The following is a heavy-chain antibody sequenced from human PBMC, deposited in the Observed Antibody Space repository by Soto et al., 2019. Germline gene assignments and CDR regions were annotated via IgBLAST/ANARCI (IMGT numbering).Heavy chain of an antibody. D-gene: IGHD6-6*01. CDR1: GGTFSSYT. CDR3: AREDSSSLYYYYYMDV. V-gene: IGHV1-69*08. CDR2: IIPILGIA. J-gene: IGHJ6*03. Sequence: QVQLVQSGAEVKKPGSSVKVSCKASGGTFSSYTISWVRQAPGQGLEWTGRIIPILGIANYAQKFQGRVTITADKSTSTAYMELSSLRSEDTAVYYCAREDSSSLYYYYYMDVWGKGTTVTVSS.